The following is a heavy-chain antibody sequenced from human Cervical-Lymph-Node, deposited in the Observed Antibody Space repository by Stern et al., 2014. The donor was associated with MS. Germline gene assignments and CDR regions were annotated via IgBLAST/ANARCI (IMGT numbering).Heavy chain of an antibody. J-gene: IGHJ4*02. CDR1: GYTFTSYW. D-gene: IGHD5-18*01. CDR2: INPYESDT. V-gene: IGHV5-51*01. CDR3: VRGQHGYGYVY. Sequence: EVQLVESGAEVKKPGESLKISCKASGYTFTSYWIGWVRQMPGKGLEWMGIINPYESDTRYSRPFQGQVTISADKSITTASLQWSALKASDTAMYYCVRGQHGYGYVYWGQGTLVTVSS.